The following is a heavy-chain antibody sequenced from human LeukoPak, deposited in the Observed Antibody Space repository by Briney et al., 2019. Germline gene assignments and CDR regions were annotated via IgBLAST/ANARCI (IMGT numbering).Heavy chain of an antibody. CDR1: GFSLSTSGMY. CDR3: ARIPRYYYGSGSYFDY. J-gene: IGHJ4*02. V-gene: IGHV2-70*01. D-gene: IGHD3-10*01. CDR2: IDWDDDK. Sequence: SGPALVKPTQTLTLTCTFSGFSLSTSGMYVSWIRQPPGKALEWLALIDWDDDKYYSTSLKTRLTISKDTSKNQVVLTMTNMDPVDTATYYCARIPRYYYGSGSYFDYWGQGTLVTVSS.